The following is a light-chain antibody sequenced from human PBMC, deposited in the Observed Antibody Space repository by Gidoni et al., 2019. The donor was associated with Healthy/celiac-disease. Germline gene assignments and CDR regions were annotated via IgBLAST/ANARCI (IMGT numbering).Light chain of an antibody. CDR2: AAS. CDR1: QGLSSY. CDR3: QQRNSYPIT. V-gene: IGKV1-9*01. Sequence: DIQLTQSPSFLSAAVGDSVTIPCRVSQGLSSYLAWYQQKPGKAPKLLIYAASTLQSGVPSRFSGSGSGTEFTLTISSLQPEDFATYYCQQRNSYPITFGQGTRLEIK. J-gene: IGKJ5*01.